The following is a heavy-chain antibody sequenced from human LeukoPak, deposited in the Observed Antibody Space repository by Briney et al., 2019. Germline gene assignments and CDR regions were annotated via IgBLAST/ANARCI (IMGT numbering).Heavy chain of an antibody. Sequence: GGSLRLSCSASGFTFNSYAMHWVRQAPGKGLKYVSAISSNGGTTYHADSVKGRFTISRDNSQNTLYLQMSSLRDEDTAVYYCVKALSSTVTTKRKFDYWGQGTLVTVSS. CDR1: GFTFNSYA. D-gene: IGHD4-17*01. CDR3: VKALSSTVTTKRKFDY. V-gene: IGHV3-64D*06. J-gene: IGHJ4*02. CDR2: ISSNGGTT.